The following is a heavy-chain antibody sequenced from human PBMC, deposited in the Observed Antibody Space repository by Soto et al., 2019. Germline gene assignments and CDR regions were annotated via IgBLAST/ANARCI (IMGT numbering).Heavy chain of an antibody. CDR3: AREKVAVLGLDNYGMDV. V-gene: IGHV1-2*04. Sequence: ASVKVSCKASGYTFTGYYMHWVRQAPGQGLEWMGWINPNSGGTNYAQKFQGWVTMTRDTSISTAYMELSRLRSDDTAVYYCAREKVAVLGLDNYGMDVWGQGTTVTVYS. D-gene: IGHD3-16*01. J-gene: IGHJ6*02. CDR2: INPNSGGT. CDR1: GYTFTGYY.